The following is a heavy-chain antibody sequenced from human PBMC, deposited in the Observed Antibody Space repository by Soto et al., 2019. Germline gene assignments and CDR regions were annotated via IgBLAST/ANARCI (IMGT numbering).Heavy chain of an antibody. CDR2: IIPIRGIA. J-gene: IGHJ4*02. CDR1: GGTFSSYT. D-gene: IGHD6-13*01. V-gene: IGHV1-69*08. CDR3: ARDSGFEGYGYFDY. Sequence: QVQLVQSGAEVKKPGSSVKVSCKASGGTFSSYTISWVRQAPGQGLEWMGRIIPIRGIANYAQKFQGRVTITADKSTSTDYMELSSLRSEDTAVYYCARDSGFEGYGYFDYWGQGTLVTVSS.